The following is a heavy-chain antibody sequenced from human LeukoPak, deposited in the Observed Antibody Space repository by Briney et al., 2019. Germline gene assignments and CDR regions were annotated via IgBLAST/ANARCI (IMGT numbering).Heavy chain of an antibody. J-gene: IGHJ3*01. CDR2: ILAGGGDT. CDR3: AKRLFSSGWSDFDV. CDR1: GFTFSISA. Sequence: GGSLRLSCVASGFTFSISAMSWVPQAPGKALEGGSVILAGGGDTDHEDAVKGRFTISRDYSKSMLYLQMNSLRAEDTAVYYCAKRLFSSGWSDFDVWGQGKMVTVSS. V-gene: IGHV3-23*01. D-gene: IGHD6-19*01.